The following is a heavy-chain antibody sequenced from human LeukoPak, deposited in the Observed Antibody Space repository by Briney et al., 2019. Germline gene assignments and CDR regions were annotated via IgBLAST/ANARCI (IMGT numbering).Heavy chain of an antibody. CDR2: INSDGSST. V-gene: IGHV3-74*01. J-gene: IGHJ4*02. CDR1: GYSISSGYY. D-gene: IGHD1-1*01. Sequence: PSETLSLTCTVSGYSISSGYYWGWVRPAPGKGLVWVSRINSDGSSTGYADSVKGRFTISRDNAKNTLYLQMNSLRAEDTAVYYCVRDLGWNRDYWGQGTLVTVSS. CDR3: VRDLGWNRDY.